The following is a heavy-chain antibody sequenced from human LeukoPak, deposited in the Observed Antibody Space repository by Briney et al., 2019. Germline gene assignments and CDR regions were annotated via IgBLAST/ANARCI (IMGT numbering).Heavy chain of an antibody. J-gene: IGHJ5*02. V-gene: IGHV1-8*03. CDR3: ARGLDYYDSSGP. CDR1: GYTFTNYD. CDR2: MNPNSGNT. D-gene: IGHD3-22*01. Sequence: GASVKVSCKASGYTFTNYDINWVRQATGQGLEWMGWMNPNSGNTGYAQKFQGRVTITRNTSISTAYMELSSMRSEDTAVYYCARGLDYYDSSGPWGQGTLVTVSS.